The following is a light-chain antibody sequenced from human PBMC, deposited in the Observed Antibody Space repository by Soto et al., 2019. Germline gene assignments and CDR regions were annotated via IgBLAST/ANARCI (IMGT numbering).Light chain of an antibody. CDR2: DAS. J-gene: IGKJ3*01. CDR1: QSVSSSS. Sequence: EIVLAQSPGTLSLSPGERATLSCRASQSVSSSSLAWYQQKPGQAPRLLIYDASSRATGIPDRFTASGSGTDFTLTISRLEPEDFAMHYCQQYGNSFTFGPGTRVKIK. V-gene: IGKV3-20*01. CDR3: QQYGNSFT.